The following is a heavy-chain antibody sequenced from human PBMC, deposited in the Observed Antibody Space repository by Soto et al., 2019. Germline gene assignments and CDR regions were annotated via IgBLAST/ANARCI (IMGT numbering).Heavy chain of an antibody. CDR2: IYYRGNA. D-gene: IGHD3-9*01. Sequence: QLQLQESGPGLVKPSETLSLTCSVSADSINSDKYYWGWIRQPPGKGLEWIGSIYYRGNAYYNPSLQTLVTISLDKSKSQFSLKLNSVTAADSAVYFCARLEGLATISYYFDFWCPGALVTVSS. V-gene: IGHV4-39*01. J-gene: IGHJ4*02. CDR1: ADSINSDKYY. CDR3: ARLEGLATISYYFDF.